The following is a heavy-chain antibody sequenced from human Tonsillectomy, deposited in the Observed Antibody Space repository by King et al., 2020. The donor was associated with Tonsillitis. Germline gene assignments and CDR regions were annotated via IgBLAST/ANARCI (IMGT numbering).Heavy chain of an antibody. Sequence: VQLQESGPGLVKPSQTLSLTCTVSGGSISSGNYYWSWIRQPAGKGLEWIGRIYTSGSTNYNPSLKSRVTMSVDTSENQFSLKLSSVTAADAAVYYCARADYYDSSAYYYLRGYYYYMDVWGKGTTVTVSS. CDR1: GGSISSGNYY. CDR2: IYTSGST. CDR3: ARADYYDSSAYYYLRGYYYYMDV. J-gene: IGHJ6*03. V-gene: IGHV4-61*02. D-gene: IGHD3-22*01.